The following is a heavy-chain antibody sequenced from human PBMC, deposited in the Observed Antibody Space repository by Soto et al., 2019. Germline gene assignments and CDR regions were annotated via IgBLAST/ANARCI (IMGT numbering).Heavy chain of an antibody. J-gene: IGHJ4*02. Sequence: PGGSLRLSCAASGFTFSNYAMSWVRQAPGKGLEWVSAISGSGDSTYYADSVKGRFTISRDNSKNTLYLQMNSLRAEDTAVYYCAKDRRGTMIVVVILDYWGQGTLVTVSS. CDR1: GFTFSNYA. CDR2: ISGSGDST. CDR3: AKDRRGTMIVVVILDY. V-gene: IGHV3-23*01. D-gene: IGHD3-22*01.